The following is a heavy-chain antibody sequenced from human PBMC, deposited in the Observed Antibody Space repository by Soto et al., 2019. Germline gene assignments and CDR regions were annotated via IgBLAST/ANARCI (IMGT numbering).Heavy chain of an antibody. CDR1: GGSFSGYY. V-gene: IGHV4-34*01. CDR2: INHSGST. D-gene: IGHD6-13*01. Sequence: QVQLQQWGAGLLKPSETLSLTCAVYGGSFSGYYWSWIRQPPGKGLEWIGEINHSGSTNYNPSLKSRVTISVDTSKNQFSLKLSSVTAADTAVYYCARGRIAAAVDNWFAPWGQGTLVTVSS. J-gene: IGHJ5*02. CDR3: ARGRIAAAVDNWFAP.